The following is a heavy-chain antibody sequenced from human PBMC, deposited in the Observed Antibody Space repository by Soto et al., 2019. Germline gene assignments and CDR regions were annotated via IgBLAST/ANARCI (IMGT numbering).Heavy chain of an antibody. CDR2: IYYSGST. CDR1: GGSISSGGYY. J-gene: IGHJ3*02. V-gene: IGHV4-31*03. Sequence: SETLSLTCTVSGGSISSGGYYWSWIRQHPGKGLEWIGYIYYSGSTYYNPSLKSRVTISVDTSKNQFPLKLSSVTAADTAVYYCAREPGSVAFDIWGQGTMVTVSS. D-gene: IGHD3-10*01. CDR3: AREPGSVAFDI.